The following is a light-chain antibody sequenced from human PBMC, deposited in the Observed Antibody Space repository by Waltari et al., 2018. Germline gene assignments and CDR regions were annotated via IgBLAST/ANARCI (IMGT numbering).Light chain of an antibody. CDR2: KDS. V-gene: IGLV3-1*01. J-gene: IGLJ2*01. CDR1: KLGDKY. Sequence: SYDLTQSPSVSVSPGQTASISCSADKLGDKYACWYQQKPGQSPVVVIYKDSQRPSGIPERFSGSNSGNTATLTISGAQALDEADYYCQAWDSNVVIFGGGTKLTVL. CDR3: QAWDSNVVI.